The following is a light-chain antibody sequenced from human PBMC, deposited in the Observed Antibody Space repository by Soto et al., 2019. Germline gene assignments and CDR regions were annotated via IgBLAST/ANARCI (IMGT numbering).Light chain of an antibody. Sequence: QTVVTQEPSFSVSPGRTVTLTCGLSSGSVSTSYYPSWYQQTPGQAPRTLIYSTNTRSSGVPDRFSGSILGNKAALTITGAHADDEYYYYCVLYMGRGIWVFGGGTKLTVL. CDR3: VLYMGRGIWV. CDR2: STN. CDR1: SGSVSTSYY. V-gene: IGLV8-61*01. J-gene: IGLJ3*02.